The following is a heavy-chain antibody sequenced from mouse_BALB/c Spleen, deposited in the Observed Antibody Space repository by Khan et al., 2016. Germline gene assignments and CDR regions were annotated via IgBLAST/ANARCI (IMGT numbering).Heavy chain of an antibody. D-gene: IGHD2-4*01. CDR3: AGEITTFFTH. V-gene: IGHV1S56*01. Sequence: QIQLVQSGPELVRPGASVKMSCKASGYTFTNYYIHWVKQRPGQGLEWVGWIYPGDGTTKYNEKFKGKTTLSADKSSSTASMLLSSLTSNDSAIYFCAGEITTFFTHWGQGTLVTVSA. CDR1: GYTFTNYY. J-gene: IGHJ3*01. CDR2: IYPGDGTT.